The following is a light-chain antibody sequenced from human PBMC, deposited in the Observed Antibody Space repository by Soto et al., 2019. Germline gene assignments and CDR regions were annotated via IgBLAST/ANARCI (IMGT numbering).Light chain of an antibody. V-gene: IGKV3-20*01. CDR1: QSVSSSY. Sequence: EIVMTQSPATLSVSPRQRATLSCRASQSVSSSYLAWYQQKPGQAPRSLIYCASSRATGITDRFSGSGSGTEFTLTISRLEPEDFAVYYCQQYGSSPLITFGQGKQREIK. J-gene: IGKJ5*01. CDR2: CAS. CDR3: QQYGSSPLIT.